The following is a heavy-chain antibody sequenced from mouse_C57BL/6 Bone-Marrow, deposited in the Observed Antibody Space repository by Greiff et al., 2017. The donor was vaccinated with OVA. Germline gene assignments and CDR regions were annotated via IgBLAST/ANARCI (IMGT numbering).Heavy chain of an antibody. CDR1: GYTFTSYW. V-gene: IGHV1-52*01. CDR3: ARRGELRLRRWYYFDY. D-gene: IGHD3-2*02. CDR2: IDPSDSET. J-gene: IGHJ2*01. Sequence: QVQLQQPGAELVRPGSSVKLSCKASGYTFTSYWMHWVKQRPIQGLEWIGNIDPSDSETHYNQKFKDKATLTVDKSSSTAYMQLSSLASEESAVYYCARRGELRLRRWYYFDYWGQGTTLTVSS.